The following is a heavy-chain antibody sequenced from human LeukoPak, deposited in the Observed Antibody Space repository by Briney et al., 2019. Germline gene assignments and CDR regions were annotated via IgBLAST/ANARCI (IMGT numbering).Heavy chain of an antibody. CDR2: ISGSGGST. Sequence: GGSLRLSCAASGFTVSNNYMSWIRQAPVKGLEWVSSISGSGGSTYYADSVQGRFTISRDNSQNTLYLQMNSLRAEDTAVYYCARESSDSLYYYMDVWGKGTTVTVSS. CDR1: GFTVSNNY. D-gene: IGHD2-21*02. V-gene: IGHV3-23*01. J-gene: IGHJ6*03. CDR3: ARESSDSLYYYMDV.